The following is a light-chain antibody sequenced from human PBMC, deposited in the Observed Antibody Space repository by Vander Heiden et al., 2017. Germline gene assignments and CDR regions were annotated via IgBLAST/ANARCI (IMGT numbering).Light chain of an antibody. CDR3: AAWDDSLSVYV. CDR1: RSNIGNNP. Sequence: PPLTQSPGPRVTISCSGSRSNIGNNPVNWYQQLPGTAPKLLIYGNTQRPSGVPARFSGSKSGTSASLAISGLQSEDEADYYCAAWDDSLSVYVFGTGTKVTLL. J-gene: IGLJ1*01. V-gene: IGLV1-44*01. CDR2: GNT.